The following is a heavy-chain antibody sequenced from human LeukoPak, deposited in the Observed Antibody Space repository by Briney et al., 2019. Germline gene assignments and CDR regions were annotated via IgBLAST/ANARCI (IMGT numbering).Heavy chain of an antibody. CDR3: ARADRDVDTAMFGTLYWYFDL. D-gene: IGHD5-18*01. J-gene: IGHJ2*01. Sequence: SETLSLTCTVSGGSISSGGYSWSWIRQHPGKGLEWIGYIYYSGSTYYNPSLKSRVTISVDTSKNQFSLKLSSVTAADTAVYYCARADRDVDTAMFGTLYWYFDLWGRGTLVTVSS. CDR2: IYYSGST. V-gene: IGHV4-31*03. CDR1: GGSISSGGYS.